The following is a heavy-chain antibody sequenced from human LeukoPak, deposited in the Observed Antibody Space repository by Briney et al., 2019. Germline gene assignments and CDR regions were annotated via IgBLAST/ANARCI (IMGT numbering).Heavy chain of an antibody. D-gene: IGHD1-26*01. CDR3: ARTSYSGSYYYFDY. Sequence: PSETLSLTCTVSGGSISSYYWSWIRQPPGKGLEWIGYIYYSGSTNYNPSLKSRVTIPVDTSKNQFSLKLSSVTAADTAVYYCARTSYSGSYYYFDYWGQGTLVTVSS. CDR2: IYYSGST. J-gene: IGHJ4*02. V-gene: IGHV4-59*08. CDR1: GGSISSYY.